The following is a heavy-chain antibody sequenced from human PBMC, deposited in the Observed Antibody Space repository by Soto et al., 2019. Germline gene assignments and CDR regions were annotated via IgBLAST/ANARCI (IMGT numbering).Heavy chain of an antibody. CDR1: GFTFSSNW. CDR2: IKQDGSGK. V-gene: IGHV3-7*05. CDR3: ARGAASRYYSYYGMDV. D-gene: IGHD2-15*01. J-gene: IGHJ6*02. Sequence: GGSLRLSCAASGFTFSSNWMSWVRQAPGKGLEWVANIKQDGSGKYYVDSVKGRFTISRDNAKNSLYLQMNSLRAEDTAVYYCARGAASRYYSYYGMDVWGQGTTVTVSS.